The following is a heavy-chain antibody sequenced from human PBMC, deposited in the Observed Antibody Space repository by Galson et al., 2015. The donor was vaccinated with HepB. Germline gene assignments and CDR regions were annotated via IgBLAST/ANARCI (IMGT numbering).Heavy chain of an antibody. CDR1: GFTFSSYS. Sequence: SLRLSCAASGFTFSSYSMNWVRQAPGKGLEWVSYISSSSSTIYYADSVKGRFTISRDNAKNSLYLQMNSLRAEDTAVYYCARDGGSSFYYYYYGMDVWGQGTTVTVSS. CDR3: ARDGGSSFYYYYYGMDV. D-gene: IGHD3-16*01. CDR2: ISSSSSTI. J-gene: IGHJ6*02. V-gene: IGHV3-48*01.